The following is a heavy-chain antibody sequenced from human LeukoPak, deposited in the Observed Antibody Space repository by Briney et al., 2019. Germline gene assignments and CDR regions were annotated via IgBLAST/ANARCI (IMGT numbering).Heavy chain of an antibody. D-gene: IGHD3-10*01. V-gene: IGHV1-2*02. Sequence: ASVKVSCKASGYTFAGYYMHWVRQAPGQGPEWMGWISPNSGDTNYAQKFQGRVTMTRDSSITTAYMKLSRLRSDDTAMYYCARGRSGSYYEAFYFDYWGQGTLVTVSS. CDR1: GYTFAGYY. J-gene: IGHJ4*02. CDR2: ISPNSGDT. CDR3: ARGRSGSYYEAFYFDY.